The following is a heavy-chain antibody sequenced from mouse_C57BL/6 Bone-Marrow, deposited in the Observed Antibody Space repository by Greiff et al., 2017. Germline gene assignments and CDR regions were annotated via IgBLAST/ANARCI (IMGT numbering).Heavy chain of an antibody. Sequence: EVQRVESGGGLVQPGGSLKLSCAASGFTFSDYYMYWVRQTPEKRLEWVAYISNGGGSTYYPDTVKGRFTISRDNAKNTLYLQMSRLKSEDTAMYYCARRGYYGPYYYAMDYWGQGTSVTVSS. CDR2: ISNGGGST. CDR3: ARRGYYGPYYYAMDY. CDR1: GFTFSDYY. J-gene: IGHJ4*01. D-gene: IGHD2-1*01. V-gene: IGHV5-12*01.